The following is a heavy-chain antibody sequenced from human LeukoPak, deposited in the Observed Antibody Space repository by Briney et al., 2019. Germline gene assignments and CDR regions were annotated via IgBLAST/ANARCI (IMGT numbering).Heavy chain of an antibody. CDR2: LTGYGGA. V-gene: IGHV3-23*01. D-gene: IGHD6-13*01. CDR1: GLSFTNYA. CDR3: AKGAAAGKVGWFDP. J-gene: IGHJ5*02. Sequence: GGSLRLSCEASGLSFTNYAMMWVRQAPGKGLQWISTLTGYGGAYYADSGEGRFIISRDISKNTMFLQMYSLRAEDTAVYYCAKGAAAGKVGWFDPWGQGTPVTVSS.